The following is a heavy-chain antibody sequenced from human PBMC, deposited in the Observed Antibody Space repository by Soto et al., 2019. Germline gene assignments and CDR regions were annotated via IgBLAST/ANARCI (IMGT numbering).Heavy chain of an antibody. V-gene: IGHV4-59*01. CDR1: GGSISSYY. D-gene: IGHD5-18*01. Sequence: SETLSLTCTVSGGSISSYYWSWIRQPPGKGLEWIGYIYYSGSTNYNPSLKSRVTISVDTSKNQFSLKLSSVTAADTAVYYCARGVRGYSYGNWFDPWGQGTLVTVS. CDR3: ARGVRGYSYGNWFDP. J-gene: IGHJ5*02. CDR2: IYYSGST.